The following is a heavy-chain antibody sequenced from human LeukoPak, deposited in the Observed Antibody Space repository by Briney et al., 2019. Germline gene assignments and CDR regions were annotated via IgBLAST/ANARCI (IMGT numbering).Heavy chain of an antibody. Sequence: ASVKVSCKASGYSFTGFYMYWVRQAPGQGLEWMGWINPKSGDTKSAQKFQGRVSLTRDTSISTAHMELSRLRSDDTAVYYCARSKPYCTNGVCYLALGHYYYYYMDVWGKGTTVTVSS. V-gene: IGHV1-2*02. CDR3: ARSKPYCTNGVCYLALGHYYYYYMDV. D-gene: IGHD2-8*01. CDR1: GYSFTGFY. J-gene: IGHJ6*03. CDR2: INPKSGDT.